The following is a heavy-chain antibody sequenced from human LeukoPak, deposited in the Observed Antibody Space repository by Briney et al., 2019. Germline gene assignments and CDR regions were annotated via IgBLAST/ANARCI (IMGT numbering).Heavy chain of an antibody. D-gene: IGHD3-22*01. CDR1: GGTFSSYA. CDR3: ARGHYDSSGYYYFDY. J-gene: IGHJ4*02. CDR2: IIPIFGTA. Sequence: SVKVSCKASGGTFSSYAISWVRQAPGQGLEWMGGIIPIFGTANYAQKFQGRVTITTDESTSTAYMELSSLRSEDTAVYYCARGHYDSSGYYYFDYWGQGTLVTVSS. V-gene: IGHV1-69*05.